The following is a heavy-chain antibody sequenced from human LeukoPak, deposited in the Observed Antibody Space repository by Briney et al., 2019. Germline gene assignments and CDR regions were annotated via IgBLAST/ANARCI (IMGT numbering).Heavy chain of an antibody. CDR3: ARGPRFGELLWHWFDP. Sequence: SGTLSLTCAVSGGSISSSNWWSWVRQPPGKGLEWIGEIYHSGSTNYNPSLKSRVTISVDKSKNQFSLKLRSVTAADTAVYYCARGPRFGELLWHWFDPWGQGTLVTVSS. V-gene: IGHV4-4*02. J-gene: IGHJ5*02. CDR2: IYHSGST. CDR1: GGSISSSNW. D-gene: IGHD3-10*01.